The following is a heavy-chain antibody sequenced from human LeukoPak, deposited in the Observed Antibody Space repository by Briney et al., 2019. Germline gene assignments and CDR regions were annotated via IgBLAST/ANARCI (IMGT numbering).Heavy chain of an antibody. D-gene: IGHD4-23*01. J-gene: IGHJ4*02. Sequence: PSQTLSLTCTVSGGSISSGSYYWSWIRQPAGKGLEWIGRIYTSGSTNYNPSLKSRVTISVDTSKNHFSLKLSSVTAADTAIYYCARGLTYGGFDYWGQGTLVTVSS. CDR3: ARGLTYGGFDY. CDR1: GGSISSGSYY. CDR2: IYTSGST. V-gene: IGHV4-61*02.